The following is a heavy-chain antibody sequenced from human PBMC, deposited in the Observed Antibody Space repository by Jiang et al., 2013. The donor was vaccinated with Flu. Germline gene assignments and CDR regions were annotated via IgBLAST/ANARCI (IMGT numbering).Heavy chain of an antibody. Sequence: QTLSLTCAISGDSVSSNSAAWNWIRQSPSRGLEWLGRTYYRSKWYNDYAVSVKSRITINPDTSKNQFSLQLDSVTPEDTAVYYCARDNSVYSSGWLNYWGQGTLVTVSS. CDR1: GDSVSSNSAA. D-gene: IGHD6-19*01. V-gene: IGHV6-1*01. CDR3: ARDNSVYSSGWLNY. J-gene: IGHJ4*02. CDR2: TYYRSKWYN.